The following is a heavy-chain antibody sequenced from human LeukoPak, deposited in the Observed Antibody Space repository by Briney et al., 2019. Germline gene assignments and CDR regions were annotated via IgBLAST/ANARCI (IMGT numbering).Heavy chain of an antibody. Sequence: GGSLRLSCAASGFTFDDYAMHWVRHAPGEGLEWVSGISWNSGDIVYADFVKGRFTISRDNAKNSLYLQMNSLRAEDTALYYCAKAKGSRPPFDYWGQGTLVTVSS. CDR3: AKAKGSRPPFDY. D-gene: IGHD2-15*01. CDR1: GFTFDDYA. J-gene: IGHJ4*02. V-gene: IGHV3-9*01. CDR2: ISWNSGDI.